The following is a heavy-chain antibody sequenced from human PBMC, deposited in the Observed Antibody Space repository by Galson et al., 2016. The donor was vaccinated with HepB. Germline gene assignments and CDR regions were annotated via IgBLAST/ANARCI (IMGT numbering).Heavy chain of an antibody. CDR2: IISSSSDI. CDR1: GFTFSSSS. V-gene: IGHV3-21*01. J-gene: IGHJ5*02. CDR3: ARGEGLSYDFWSGSPRPNWLDP. Sequence: SLRLSCAASGFTFSSSSMNWVRQAPGKGLEWVSSIISSSSDIYYADSVKGRFTISRDNAKNSLYLQMNSLRAEDTAVYYCARGEGLSYDFWSGSPRPNWLDPWGQGTLVTVSS. D-gene: IGHD3-3*01.